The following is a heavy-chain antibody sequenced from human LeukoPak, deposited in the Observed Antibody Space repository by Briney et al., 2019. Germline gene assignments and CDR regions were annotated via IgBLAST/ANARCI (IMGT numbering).Heavy chain of an antibody. Sequence: TSETLSLTCTVSGGSISSGSYYWGWIRQPPGKGLEWIGSIYYSGNTYYNASLKSRVSISVDTSKNQFSLTLSSVTAADTAVYYCARRGFALDYWGQGTLVTVSS. CDR2: IYYSGNT. D-gene: IGHD3-10*01. CDR1: GGSISSGSYY. V-gene: IGHV4-39*01. J-gene: IGHJ4*02. CDR3: ARRGFALDY.